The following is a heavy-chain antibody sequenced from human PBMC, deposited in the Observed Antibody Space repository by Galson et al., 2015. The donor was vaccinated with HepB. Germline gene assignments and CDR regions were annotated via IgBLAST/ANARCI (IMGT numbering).Heavy chain of an antibody. V-gene: IGHV3-15*01. D-gene: IGHD3-16*01. J-gene: IGHJ4*02. Sequence: SLRLSCAASAVTFRNAWMTWVRQAPGKGLEWVGRIKSRTDGGTTDYAAPVQGRFTIASAESTKTLFLQMKSLKTEDTAIYYCTTTGGGDFDYWGQGTLVTVSS. CDR2: IKSRTDGGTT. CDR1: AVTFRNAW. CDR3: TTTGGGDFDY.